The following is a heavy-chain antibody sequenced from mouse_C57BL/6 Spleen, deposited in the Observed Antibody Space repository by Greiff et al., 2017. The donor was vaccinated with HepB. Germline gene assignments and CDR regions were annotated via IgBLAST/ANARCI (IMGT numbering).Heavy chain of an antibody. CDR3: ARGYYGSSFDY. CDR1: GYTFTDYN. Sequence: DVKLQESGPELVKPGASVKMSCKASGYTFTDYNMHWVKQSHGKSLEWIGYINPNNGGTSYNQKFKGKATLTVNKSSSTAYMELRSLTSEDSAVYYCARGYYGSSFDYWGQGTTLTVSS. V-gene: IGHV1-22*01. CDR2: INPNNGGT. D-gene: IGHD1-1*01. J-gene: IGHJ2*01.